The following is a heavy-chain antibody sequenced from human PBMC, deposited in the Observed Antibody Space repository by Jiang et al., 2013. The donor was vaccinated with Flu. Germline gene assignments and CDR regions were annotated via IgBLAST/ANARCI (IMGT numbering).Heavy chain of an antibody. CDR3: ARGRPHDYSNYEAWFDP. CDR2: INPSGGST. J-gene: IGHJ5*02. CDR1: GYTFTSYY. Sequence: GAEVKKPGASVKVSCKASGYTFTSYYMHWVRQAPGQGLEWMGTINPSGGSTSYAQKFQGRVTMTRDTSTSTVYMELSSLRSEDTAVYYCARGRPHDYSNYEAWFDPWGQGTLVTVSS. D-gene: IGHD4-11*01. V-gene: IGHV1-46*01.